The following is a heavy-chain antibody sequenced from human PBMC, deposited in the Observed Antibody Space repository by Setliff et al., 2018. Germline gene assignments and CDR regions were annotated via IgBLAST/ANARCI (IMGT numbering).Heavy chain of an antibody. J-gene: IGHJ4*02. D-gene: IGHD3-16*01. Sequence: PSETLSLTCTVSGYSISSGYYWGWIRQPPGKGLEWIGTMYHSGSTYYNPSLKSRVAISVDTSKNQFSLKLSSVTAADTAVYHCARDLNRGSFDFWGQGTLVTVSS. CDR1: GYSISSGYY. CDR2: MYHSGST. V-gene: IGHV4-38-2*02. CDR3: ARDLNRGSFDF.